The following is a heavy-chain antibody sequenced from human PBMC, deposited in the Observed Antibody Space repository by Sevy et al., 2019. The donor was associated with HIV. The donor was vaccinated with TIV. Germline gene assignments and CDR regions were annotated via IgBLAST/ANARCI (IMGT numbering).Heavy chain of an antibody. CDR1: AINIRDYW. D-gene: IGHD2-15*01. CDR2: INPDGSKI. V-gene: IGHV3-7*02. J-gene: IGHJ4*02. CDR3: VRAIQLAASY. Sequence: GGSLRLSCEASAINIRDYWMNWVRQAPGKGLEWVAKINPDGSKIYYADSMKGRFTISSDYAKNSVFLQMTGLRAEDTAVYYGVRAIQLAASYWGQGMLVTVSS.